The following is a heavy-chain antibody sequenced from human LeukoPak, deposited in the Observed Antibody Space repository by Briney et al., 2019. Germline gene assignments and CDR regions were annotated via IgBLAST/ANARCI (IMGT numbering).Heavy chain of an antibody. V-gene: IGHV3-11*04. Sequence: PGGSLRLSCAASGFTFSDYYMSWIRQTPGKGLEWLSSITGRGSPKYFADSVKGRFIVSRDNAANSLYLQMNSLRAEDTAVYYCAREGLITMVRGVDPTWGQGTLVTVSS. CDR2: ITGRGSPK. CDR1: GFTFSDYY. D-gene: IGHD3-10*01. J-gene: IGHJ5*02. CDR3: AREGLITMVRGVDPT.